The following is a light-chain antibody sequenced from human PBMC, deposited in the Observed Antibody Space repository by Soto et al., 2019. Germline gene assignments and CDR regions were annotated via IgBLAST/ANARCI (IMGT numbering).Light chain of an antibody. V-gene: IGKV1-17*03. CDR1: QGINNY. Sequence: DIQMTQSPSAMSASVGDRVAITCRASQGINNYLAWFQQKPGKVPKRLIYGAFSLQSGVPSRFSGSGSGTEFTLTISSLQPDDFATYYCQQHNSYPWTFGQGTKVDIK. J-gene: IGKJ1*01. CDR2: GAF. CDR3: QQHNSYPWT.